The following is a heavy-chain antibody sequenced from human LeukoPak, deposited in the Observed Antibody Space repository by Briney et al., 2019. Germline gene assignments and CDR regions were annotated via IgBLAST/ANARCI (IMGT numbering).Heavy chain of an antibody. D-gene: IGHD6-19*01. CDR2: ISSSSSYI. V-gene: IGHV3-21*01. CDR3: ARILYSSFYYFDY. J-gene: IGHJ4*02. Sequence: PGGSLRLSCAASGFTFSSYAMSWVRQAPGKGLEWVSSISSSSSYIYYADSVKGRFTISRDNAKNSLYLQMNSLRAEDTAVYYCARILYSSFYYFDYWGQGTLVTVSS. CDR1: GFTFSSYA.